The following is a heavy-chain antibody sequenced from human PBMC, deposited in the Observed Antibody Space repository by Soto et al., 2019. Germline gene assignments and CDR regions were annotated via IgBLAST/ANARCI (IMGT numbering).Heavy chain of an antibody. J-gene: IGHJ3*02. CDR3: ARGDYYDSNGPFSDAFEI. CDR1: GFTLSTYW. Sequence: LRLSCAASGFTLSTYWMSWVRQAPGKGLEWVANIKPDGSQKWYVDSVKGRFTISRDNARNSLYLQMNSLRVEDTAVYYCARGDYYDSNGPFSDAFEIWGQGTMVTVSS. D-gene: IGHD3-22*01. V-gene: IGHV3-7*04. CDR2: IKPDGSQK.